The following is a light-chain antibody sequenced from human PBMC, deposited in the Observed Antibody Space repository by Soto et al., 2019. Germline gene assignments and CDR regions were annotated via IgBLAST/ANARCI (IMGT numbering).Light chain of an antibody. V-gene: IGKV1-39*01. CDR3: QQSFTTPPT. J-gene: IGKJ4*01. CDR1: QNISSY. Sequence: DIQMTQSPSSLSAFVGDRVTIACRASQNISSYLNWYQQTPGKAPKLLIYAASSLQSAVPSRFSGSGSGTDFTLTIRSLQPEDFATYFCQQSFTTPPTFGGGTKVEIK. CDR2: AAS.